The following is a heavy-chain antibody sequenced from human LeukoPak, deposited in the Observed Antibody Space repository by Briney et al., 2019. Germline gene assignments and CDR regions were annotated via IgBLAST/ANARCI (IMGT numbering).Heavy chain of an antibody. CDR2: IYYSGST. Sequence: SETLSLTCTVSGGSISSYYWSWIRQPPGKGLEWIGYIYYSGSTNYNPSLKSRVTISVDTSKNQFSLKLSSVTAADTAVYYCARTGLSSTYYDFWRSGAYFDYWGQGTLVTVSS. J-gene: IGHJ4*02. D-gene: IGHD3-3*01. V-gene: IGHV4-59*01. CDR3: ARTGLSSTYYDFWRSGAYFDY. CDR1: GGSISSYY.